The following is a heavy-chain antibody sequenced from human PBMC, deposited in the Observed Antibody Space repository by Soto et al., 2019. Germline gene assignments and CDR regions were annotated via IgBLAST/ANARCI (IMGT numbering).Heavy chain of an antibody. J-gene: IGHJ5*02. CDR3: ARDRRDGYNMGP. V-gene: IGHV1-3*01. CDR1: GYTFTSHA. CDR2: INAGYGNT. D-gene: IGHD5-12*01. Sequence: DSVKVSGKASGYTFTSHAMPWVRQAPGQRLEWMGWINAGYGNTKSSQKFQERVTISRDTSTSTAYMELRSLRSDDTAVYYCARDRRDGYNMGPWGQGTLVPVSS.